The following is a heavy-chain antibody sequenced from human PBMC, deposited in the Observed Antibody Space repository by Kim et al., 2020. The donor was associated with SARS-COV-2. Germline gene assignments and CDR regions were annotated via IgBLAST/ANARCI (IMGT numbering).Heavy chain of an antibody. D-gene: IGHD6-13*01. J-gene: IGHJ4*02. CDR3: ARTGVFSSSWYDGAIRGFDY. CDR2: INHSGST. Sequence: SETLSLTCAVYGGSFSGYYWSWIRQPPGKGLEWIGEINHSGSTNYNPSLKSRVTISVDTSKNQFSLKLSSVTAADTAVYYCARTGVFSSSWYDGAIRGFDYWGQGTLVTVSS. CDR1: GGSFSGYY. V-gene: IGHV4-34*01.